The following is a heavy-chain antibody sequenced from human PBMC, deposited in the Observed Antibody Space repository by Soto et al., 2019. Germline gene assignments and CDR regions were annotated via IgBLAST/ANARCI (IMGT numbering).Heavy chain of an antibody. Sequence: PSETLSLTGSVSGDSISNRRFYWAWIRQPPGEGLEWIGSIYHTGNAYYNPSLKSRVTISVDTSKNQFSLKLTSVTAADAALYYCARALFDRSDYTTKWLDPWGQGTLVTVS. CDR2: IYHTGNA. CDR1: GDSISNRRFY. CDR3: ARALFDRSDYTTKWLDP. V-gene: IGHV4-39*01. J-gene: IGHJ5*02. D-gene: IGHD3-22*01.